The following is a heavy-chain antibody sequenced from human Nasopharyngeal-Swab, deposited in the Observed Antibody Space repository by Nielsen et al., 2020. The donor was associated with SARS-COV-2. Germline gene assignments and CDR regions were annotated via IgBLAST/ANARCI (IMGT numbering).Heavy chain of an antibody. J-gene: IGHJ4*02. CDR2: INSDGSST. D-gene: IGHD3-3*01. V-gene: IGHV3-74*01. Sequence: GESLKISCAASGFTFSSYWMHWVRQAPGKWLVWVSRINSDGSSTSYADSVKGRFTISRDNAKNTLYLQMNSLRAEDTAVYYCATIFGVPYWGQGTLVTVSS. CDR3: ATIFGVPY. CDR1: GFTFSSYW.